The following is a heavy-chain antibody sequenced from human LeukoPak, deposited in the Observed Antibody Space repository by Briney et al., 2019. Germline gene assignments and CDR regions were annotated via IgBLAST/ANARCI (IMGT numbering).Heavy chain of an antibody. CDR3: ARYGLRWYPFDY. J-gene: IGHJ4*02. V-gene: IGHV1-18*01. CDR1: GYTFTRYG. D-gene: IGHD4-23*01. Sequence: ASVKVSCKASGYTFTRYGISWVRQAPGQGLEWMGWISAYNGNTNYAQKLQGRVTMTTDTSTSTAYMELRSLGSDDTAVYYCARYGLRWYPFDYWGQGTLVTVSS. CDR2: ISAYNGNT.